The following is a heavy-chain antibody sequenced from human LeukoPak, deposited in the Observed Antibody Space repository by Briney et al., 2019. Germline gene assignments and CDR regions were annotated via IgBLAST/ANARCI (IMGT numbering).Heavy chain of an antibody. CDR2: ISYDGSNK. Sequence: GGSLRLSCAASGFTFSSYGMHWVRQAPGKGLEWVAVISYDGSNKYYADSVKGRFTISRDNSKNTLYLQMNSLRAEDTAVYYCAKDESSSWPLLYFDYWGQGTLVTVSS. CDR3: AKDESSSWPLLYFDY. D-gene: IGHD6-13*01. J-gene: IGHJ4*02. CDR1: GFTFSSYG. V-gene: IGHV3-30*18.